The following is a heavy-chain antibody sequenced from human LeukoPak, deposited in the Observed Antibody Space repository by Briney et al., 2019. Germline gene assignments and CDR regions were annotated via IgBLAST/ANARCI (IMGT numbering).Heavy chain of an antibody. Sequence: GGSLRLSCAASGFTVSSNYMRRGREGPGEGLEWVCVIYSGSSTSSADSVKGRFTNSRDNSKNTRYLPMNSLRAEDTALYYCARDYDYGDYPGSWGPGTPVTVSS. V-gene: IGHV3-53*01. CDR3: ARDYDYGDYPGS. D-gene: IGHD4-17*01. J-gene: IGHJ5*02. CDR2: IYSGSST. CDR1: GFTVSSNY.